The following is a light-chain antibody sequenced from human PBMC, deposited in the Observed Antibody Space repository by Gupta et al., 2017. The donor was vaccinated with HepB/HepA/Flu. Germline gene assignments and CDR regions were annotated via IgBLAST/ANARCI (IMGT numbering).Light chain of an antibody. CDR2: GAS. V-gene: IGKV3-20*01. Sequence: EIVLTQSPGTLSLSPGERATLSCRASQTISHSSLAWYQHKPGQAPRLLIYGASSRTTGIPDRFSGSGSGTDFTLTISRLEPEDFAVYYCQQLAYSPSTFGQGTRLEI. CDR3: QQLAYSPST. J-gene: IGKJ2*01. CDR1: QTISHSS.